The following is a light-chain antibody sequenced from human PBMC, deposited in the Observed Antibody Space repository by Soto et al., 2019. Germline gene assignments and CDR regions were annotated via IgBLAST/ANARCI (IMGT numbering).Light chain of an antibody. CDR1: SSDVGGYNY. Sequence: QSVLTQPASVSGSPGQSITISCTGTSSDVGGYNYVSWFQHHPGKAPKLIIYEVSYRPSGVSSRFSGSKSGNTASLTISGLQAEDDADYYCSSYTSRFTFNYIFGTGTKLTVL. CDR3: SSYTSRFTFNYI. CDR2: EVS. J-gene: IGLJ1*01. V-gene: IGLV2-14*01.